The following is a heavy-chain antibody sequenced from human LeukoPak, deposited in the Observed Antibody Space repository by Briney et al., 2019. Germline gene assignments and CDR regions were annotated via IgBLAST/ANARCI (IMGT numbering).Heavy chain of an antibody. J-gene: IGHJ4*02. V-gene: IGHV4-38-2*01. Sequence: SSETLSLTCAVSGYSISSGYYWGWIRQPPGKGLEWIGSIYYSGSTYYNPSLKSRVTISVDTSKNQFSLKLSSVTAADTAVYYCARLAVVIAIKTSPFDYWGQGTLVTVSS. D-gene: IGHD2-21*01. CDR2: IYYSGST. CDR1: GYSISSGYY. CDR3: ARLAVVIAIKTSPFDY.